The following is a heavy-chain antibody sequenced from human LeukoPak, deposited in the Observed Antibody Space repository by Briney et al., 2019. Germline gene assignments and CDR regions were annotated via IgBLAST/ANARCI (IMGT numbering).Heavy chain of an antibody. CDR3: AKGITGTTPGDAFDI. J-gene: IGHJ3*02. CDR1: GFTFSSYG. CDR2: IWYDGSNK. Sequence: PGGSLRLSCAASGFTFSSYGMHWVRQAPGKGLEWVAVIWYDGSNKYYADSVKGRFTISRDSSKNTLYLQMNSLRAEDTAVYYCAKGITGTTPGDAFDIWGQGTMVTVSS. V-gene: IGHV3-33*06. D-gene: IGHD1-7*01.